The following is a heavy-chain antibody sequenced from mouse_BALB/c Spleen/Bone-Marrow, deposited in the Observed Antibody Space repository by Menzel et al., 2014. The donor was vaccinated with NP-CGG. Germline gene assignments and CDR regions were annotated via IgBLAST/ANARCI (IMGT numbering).Heavy chain of an antibody. CDR3: ARQGDYGSSWFAY. D-gene: IGHD1-1*01. V-gene: IGHV5-2*01. CDR2: INSDGGST. Sequence: EVKLMESGGGLVQPGESLKLSCESNEYEFPSHDMSWVRKTPEKRLELVAAINSDGGSTFYPDTVERRFIISRDNTKXTLYLQMSSLRSEDTALYYCARQGDYGSSWFAYWGQGTLVTVSA. J-gene: IGHJ3*01. CDR1: EYEFPSHD.